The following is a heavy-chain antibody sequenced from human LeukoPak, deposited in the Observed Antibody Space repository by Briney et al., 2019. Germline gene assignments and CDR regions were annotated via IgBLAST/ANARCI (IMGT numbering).Heavy chain of an antibody. CDR3: AREDWEEYYFDY. V-gene: IGHV4-59*11. CDR2: IYYSGST. CDR1: GDSIRSHY. D-gene: IGHD1-26*01. Sequence: SETLSLTCTVSGDSIRSHYWSWIRQPPGQGLEWIGYIYYSGSTNCNPSLRSRVTISVDTSKSQFSLKLSSVTAADTAVYYCAREDWEEYYFDYWGQGSLVTVSS. J-gene: IGHJ4*02.